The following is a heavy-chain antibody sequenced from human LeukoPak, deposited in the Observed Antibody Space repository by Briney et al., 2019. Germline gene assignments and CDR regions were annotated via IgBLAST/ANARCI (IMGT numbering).Heavy chain of an antibody. CDR1: GFTFSTYA. CDR3: ARDWTDANGVGGALDY. J-gene: IGHJ4*02. Sequence: GGSLRLSCAASGFTFSTYAMSWVRQAPGKGLEWVANIKGDGSEKKYVDSVKGRFTISRDNAKNSLYLQMNSLRAEDTALYYCARDWTDANGVGGALDYWGQGTLVTVSS. CDR2: IKGDGSEK. D-gene: IGHD3/OR15-3a*01. V-gene: IGHV3-7*01.